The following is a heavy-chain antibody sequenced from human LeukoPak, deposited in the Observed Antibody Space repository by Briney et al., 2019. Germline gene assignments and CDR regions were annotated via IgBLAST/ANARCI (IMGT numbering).Heavy chain of an antibody. CDR2: ISGSGDDT. CDR1: GFIFSDYI. J-gene: IGHJ4*02. V-gene: IGHV3-23*01. CDR3: AKVYPQRHYFDH. Sequence: PGGSLRLSCAASGFIFSDYIMRWVRQAPGKGLEFVSGISGSGDDTYHADSVKGRFTISRDNSKNMLYLQMNSLRAEDTAVYYCAKVYPQRHYFDHWGQGILVTVSS.